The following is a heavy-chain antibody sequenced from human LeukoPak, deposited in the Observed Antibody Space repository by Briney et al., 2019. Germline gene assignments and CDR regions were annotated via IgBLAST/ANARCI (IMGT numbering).Heavy chain of an antibody. Sequence: GGSLRLSCVASGSTFNKNAMTGVRQAPGKGLEWVSGISAGGTTTYYVDAVRGRFTISRDNSNNTLYLQMNSLSVEDTAVYYCAKGGPYSRGYPYDSWGQGTLVTVSS. D-gene: IGHD3-16*01. V-gene: IGHV3-23*01. CDR2: ISAGGTTT. CDR1: GSTFNKNA. CDR3: AKGGPYSRGYPYDS. J-gene: IGHJ4*02.